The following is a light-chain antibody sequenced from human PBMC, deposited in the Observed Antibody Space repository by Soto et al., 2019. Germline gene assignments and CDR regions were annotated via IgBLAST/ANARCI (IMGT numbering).Light chain of an antibody. J-gene: IGKJ4*01. CDR1: QSVLYSSTNRNY. CDR3: QQFYTTPLT. V-gene: IGKV4-1*01. Sequence: DIVMTQSPDSLAVSLGERASINCSSSQSVLYSSTNRNYLTWYQQKPGHPPKLLIYWASTRESGVPDRFSGSGSGTDFTLTISSLHTEDVAVYYCQQFYTTPLTFGGGTKVEIK. CDR2: WAS.